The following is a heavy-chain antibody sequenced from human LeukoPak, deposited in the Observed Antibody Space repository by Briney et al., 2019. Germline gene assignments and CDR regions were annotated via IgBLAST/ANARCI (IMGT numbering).Heavy chain of an antibody. D-gene: IGHD4-23*01. CDR3: ARALRLWGGNSGIAFDI. V-gene: IGHV4-59*01. Sequence: SETLSLTCTVSGGSISSYYWSWIRQPPGKGLEWIGYIYNSGSTNYNHSLKSRVTISEDMSNNQFSLKLSSVTAADTAVSYCARALRLWGGNSGIAFDIWGQGTMVTVSS. CDR2: IYNSGST. J-gene: IGHJ3*02. CDR1: GGSISSYY.